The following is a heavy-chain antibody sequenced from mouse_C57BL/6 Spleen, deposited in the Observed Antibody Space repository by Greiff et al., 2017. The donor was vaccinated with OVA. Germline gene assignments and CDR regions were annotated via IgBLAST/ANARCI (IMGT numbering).Heavy chain of an antibody. CDR2: IDPNSGGT. V-gene: IGHV1-72*01. D-gene: IGHD1-1*01. Sequence: VQLQQPGAELVKPGASVKLSCKASGYTFTSYWMHWVKQRPGRGLEWIGRIDPNSGGTKYNEKFKSKATLTVDKPSSTAYMQLSSLTSEDSAVYYCARDYDGSSYMAWFAYWGKGTLVTVSA. CDR3: ARDYDGSSYMAWFAY. CDR1: GYTFTSYW. J-gene: IGHJ3*01.